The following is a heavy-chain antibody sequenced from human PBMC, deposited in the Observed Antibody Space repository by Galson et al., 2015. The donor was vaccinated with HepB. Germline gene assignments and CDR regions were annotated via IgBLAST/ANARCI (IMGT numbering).Heavy chain of an antibody. CDR1: GFTFSDYY. J-gene: IGHJ3*02. Sequence: SLRLSCAASGFTFSDYYMSWIRQAPGKGLEWVSYISSSSSYTNYADSVKGRFTISRDNAKNSLYLQMNSLRAEDTAVYYCARGTYSGSSFDIWGQGTMVTVSS. D-gene: IGHD1-26*01. CDR2: ISSSSSYT. CDR3: ARGTYSGSSFDI. V-gene: IGHV3-11*06.